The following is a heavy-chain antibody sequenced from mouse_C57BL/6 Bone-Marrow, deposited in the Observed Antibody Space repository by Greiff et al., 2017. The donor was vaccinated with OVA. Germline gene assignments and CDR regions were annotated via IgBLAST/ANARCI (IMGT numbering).Heavy chain of an antibody. CDR2: IDPSDSYT. D-gene: IGHD1-1*01. J-gene: IGHJ2*01. CDR3: ARITTVPY. Sequence: VQLQQPGAELVRPGTSVKLSCKASGYTFTSYWMHWVKQRPGQGLEWIGVIDPSDSYTNYNQKFKGKATLTVDTSSSTAYMQLSSLTSEDSAVYYCARITTVPYWGQGTTLTVSS. V-gene: IGHV1-59*01. CDR1: GYTFTSYW.